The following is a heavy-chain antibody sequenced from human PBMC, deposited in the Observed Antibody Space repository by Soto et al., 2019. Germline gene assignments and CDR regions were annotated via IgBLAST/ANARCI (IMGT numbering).Heavy chain of an antibody. J-gene: IGHJ4*02. Sequence: EVQLVESGGGLVQPGGSLRLSCAASGFTFSSYEMNWVRQAPGKGLEWVSYISSSGSTIYYADSVKGRFTISRDNAKNSLYLQMNSLRAEDTAVYYCARGGRAPNYSYCSTALDYWGQGTLVTVSS. D-gene: IGHD5-18*01. V-gene: IGHV3-48*03. CDR1: GFTFSSYE. CDR2: ISSSGSTI. CDR3: ARGGRAPNYSYCSTALDY.